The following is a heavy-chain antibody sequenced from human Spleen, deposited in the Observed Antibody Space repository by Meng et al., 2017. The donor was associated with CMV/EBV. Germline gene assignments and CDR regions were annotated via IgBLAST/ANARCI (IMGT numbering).Heavy chain of an antibody. J-gene: IGHJ5*02. Sequence: GSLRLSCAVSGGSFSTNYWSWIRQAPGKGLEWIGEINHSGNTNYNPSLKSRVSISIDVSKNQFSLSLSSVSAADTAVYYCARVWGGDNWFDPWGQGILVTVSS. CDR3: ARVWGGDNWFDP. V-gene: IGHV4-34*01. CDR1: GGSFSTNY. CDR2: INHSGNT. D-gene: IGHD3-16*01.